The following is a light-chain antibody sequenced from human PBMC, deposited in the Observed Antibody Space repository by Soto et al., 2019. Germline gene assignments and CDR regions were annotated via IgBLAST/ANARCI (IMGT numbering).Light chain of an antibody. CDR2: GAS. Sequence: EIVLTQSPGTLSLSPGERATLSCRASQSVRSSYLAWYQQKPGQAPRLLIYGASSMATGIPDRFSGSGSGTDFTLTISRLEPEDVAVYYCQQYGSSQTFGQGTKVEIK. J-gene: IGKJ1*01. CDR3: QQYGSSQT. V-gene: IGKV3-20*01. CDR1: QSVRSSY.